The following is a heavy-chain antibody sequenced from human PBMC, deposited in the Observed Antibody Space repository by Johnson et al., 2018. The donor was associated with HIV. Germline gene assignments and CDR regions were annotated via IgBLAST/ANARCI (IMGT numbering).Heavy chain of an antibody. Sequence: QVQLVESGGGVVQPGRSLRLSCAASGFTFSSYAMHWVRQAPGKGLEWVAVISYVGSNKYYADSVKGRFTISRDNSKNTLYLQMNSLRAEDTDVYYCARGMARMAFDIRGQGKLVTVSS. D-gene: IGHD5-24*01. CDR2: ISYVGSNK. CDR1: GFTFSSYA. V-gene: IGHV3-30*04. CDR3: ARGMARMAFDI. J-gene: IGHJ3*02.